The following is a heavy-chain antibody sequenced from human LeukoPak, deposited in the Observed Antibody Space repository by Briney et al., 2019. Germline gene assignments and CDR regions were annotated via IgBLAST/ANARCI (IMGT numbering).Heavy chain of an antibody. D-gene: IGHD2/OR15-2a*01. CDR2: IYYSGST. Sequence: PSQTLSLTCTVSGGSISSGDYYWSWIRQPPGKGLEWIGYIYYSGSTYYSPSLKSRVTISVDTSKNQFSLKLSSVTAADTAVYYCARDNSQGVTFDIWGQGTMVTVSS. V-gene: IGHV4-30-4*08. CDR3: ARDNSQGVTFDI. CDR1: GGSISSGDYY. J-gene: IGHJ3*02.